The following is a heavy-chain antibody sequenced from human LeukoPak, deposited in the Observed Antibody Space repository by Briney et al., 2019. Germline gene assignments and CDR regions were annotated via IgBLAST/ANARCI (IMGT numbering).Heavy chain of an antibody. CDR1: GFTFSNYP. D-gene: IGHD4-17*01. CDR2: INHSGST. Sequence: GSLRLSCAASGFTFSNYPTHWVRQAPGKGLEWIGEINHSGSTNYNPSLKSRVTISVDTSKNQFSLKLSSVTAADTAVYYCARGDYGGNSDYWGQGTLVTVSS. CDR3: ARGDYGGNSDY. V-gene: IGHV4-34*01. J-gene: IGHJ4*02.